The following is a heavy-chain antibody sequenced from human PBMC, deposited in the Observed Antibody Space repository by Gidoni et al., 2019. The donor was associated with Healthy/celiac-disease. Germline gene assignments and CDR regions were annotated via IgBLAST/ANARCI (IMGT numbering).Heavy chain of an antibody. CDR2: IYSGGST. CDR3: ARYWDSSGYYYGMDV. CDR1: GFTVSSNY. Sequence: EVQLVESGGGLIQPGGSLRLSCAASGFTVSSNYMSWVRQAPGKGLEWVSVIYSGGSTYYADSVKGRFTISRDNSKNTLYLQMNSLRAEDTAVYYCARYWDSSGYYYGMDVWGQGTTVTVSS. J-gene: IGHJ6*02. V-gene: IGHV3-53*01. D-gene: IGHD6-19*01.